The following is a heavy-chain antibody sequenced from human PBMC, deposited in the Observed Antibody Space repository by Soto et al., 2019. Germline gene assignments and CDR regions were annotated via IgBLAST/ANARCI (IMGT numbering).Heavy chain of an antibody. J-gene: IGHJ4*02. CDR2: ISGSGGNT. CDR3: AKLAVAAGGFFDY. D-gene: IGHD6-13*01. V-gene: IGHV3-23*01. Sequence: GESLKISCTASGFTFTNYAMTWVRQAPGEGLKWVSAISGSGGNTYYADSVKGRFTISRDNSKNTLYLLINGLRADDTAVYYCAKLAVAAGGFFDYWGRGTLVTVSS. CDR1: GFTFTNYA.